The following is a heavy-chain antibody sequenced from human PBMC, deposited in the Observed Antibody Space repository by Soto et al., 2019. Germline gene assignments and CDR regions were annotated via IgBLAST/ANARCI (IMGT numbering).Heavy chain of an antibody. CDR2: IDPSDSYI. CDR1: GYSFTKYW. J-gene: IGHJ6*02. Sequence: GESLKISGKGSGYSFTKYWISWVSQMPGKGLEWMGRIDPSDSYINYSPSFQGHVTISADKSINTAYLQWSSMRASDTAIYYCARHYICRGGDCYYYGMDVWGQGTTVTVSS. D-gene: IGHD3-16*01. CDR3: ARHYICRGGDCYYYGMDV. V-gene: IGHV5-10-1*01.